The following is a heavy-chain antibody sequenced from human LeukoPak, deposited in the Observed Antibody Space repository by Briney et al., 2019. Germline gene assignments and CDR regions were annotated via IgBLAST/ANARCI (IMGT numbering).Heavy chain of an antibody. V-gene: IGHV4-59*01. D-gene: IGHD4-23*01. Sequence: SETLSLTCTVSGGSISSYYWSWIRQPPGKGLEWIGYIYYSGSTNYNPSLKSRVAISVDTSKNQFSLNLSSVTAADTAVYYCATSKDYYGGRFDYWGQGTLVTVTP. CDR2: IYYSGST. CDR3: ATSKDYYGGRFDY. J-gene: IGHJ4*02. CDR1: GGSISSYY.